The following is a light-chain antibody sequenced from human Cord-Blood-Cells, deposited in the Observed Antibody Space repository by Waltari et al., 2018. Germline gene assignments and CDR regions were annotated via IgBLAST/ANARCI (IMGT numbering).Light chain of an antibody. CDR3: QQYNNWPLT. CDR1: QSVSSN. Sequence: EIVMTQSPATLSMSPGERATLSCRASQSVSSNLAWYQQKPGQAPRLLIYGASTRATGIPARFSGRGSGTEFTLTISSLQSEDFAVYYCQQYNNWPLTFGGGTKVEIK. V-gene: IGKV3-15*01. J-gene: IGKJ4*01. CDR2: GAS.